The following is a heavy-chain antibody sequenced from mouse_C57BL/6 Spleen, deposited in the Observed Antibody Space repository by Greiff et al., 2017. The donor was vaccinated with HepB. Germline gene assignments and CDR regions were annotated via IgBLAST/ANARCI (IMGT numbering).Heavy chain of an antibody. D-gene: IGHD3-2*02. CDR1: GYTFTDYE. CDR3: TRSLKLRLGYAMDY. J-gene: IGHJ4*01. Sequence: QVQLQQSGAELVRPGASVTLSCKASGYTFTDYEMHWVKQTPVHGLEWIGAIDPETGGTAYNQKFKGKAILTADKSSSTAYMELRSLTSEDSAVYYCTRSLKLRLGYAMDYWGQGTSVTVSS. V-gene: IGHV1-15*01. CDR2: IDPETGGT.